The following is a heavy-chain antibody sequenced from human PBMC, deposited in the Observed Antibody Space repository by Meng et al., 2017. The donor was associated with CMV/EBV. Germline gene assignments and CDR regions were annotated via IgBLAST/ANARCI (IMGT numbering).Heavy chain of an antibody. CDR2: IYWDDDK. V-gene: IGHV2-5*02. D-gene: IGHD6-13*01. CDR3: AHRGRIAAAGTDWFDP. J-gene: IGHJ5*02. Sequence: QINVKESGPTLVKPTQTLTLTCTFSGFSLSTSGVGVGWIRQPPGKALEWLALIYWDDDKRYSPSLKSRLTITKDTSKNQVVLTMTNMDPVDTATYYCAHRGRIAAAGTDWFDPWGQGTLVTVSS. CDR1: GFSLSTSGVG.